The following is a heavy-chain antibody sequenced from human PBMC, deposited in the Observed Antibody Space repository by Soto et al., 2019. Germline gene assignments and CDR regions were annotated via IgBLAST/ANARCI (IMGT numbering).Heavy chain of an antibody. D-gene: IGHD2-15*01. CDR2: TSYDGSNE. CDR1: GFTFSSYN. J-gene: IGHJ4*02. V-gene: IGHV3-30*14. Sequence: GGSLRLSCAASGFTFSSYNMHWVRQAPGKALEWVAITSYDGSNEYSADSVKGRFTISRDNVKNTLYLQMNSLRTEDTAVYHCVRDNTGIKPGGHYFDYWGQGTLVTVSS. CDR3: VRDNTGIKPGGHYFDY.